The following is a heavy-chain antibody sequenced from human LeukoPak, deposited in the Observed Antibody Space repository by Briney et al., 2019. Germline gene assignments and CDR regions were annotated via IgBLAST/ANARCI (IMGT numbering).Heavy chain of an antibody. CDR2: INPNSGGT. D-gene: IGHD3-10*01. Sequence: GASVKVSCKASGYTFTGYYMHWVRQAPGQGLEWMGWINPNSGGTNYAQKFQGRVTMTRDTSISTAYMELSRLRSDDTAVYYCARGYGSGPMDAFDIWGQGTMVTVSS. CDR1: GYTFTGYY. CDR3: ARGYGSGPMDAFDI. V-gene: IGHV1-2*02. J-gene: IGHJ3*02.